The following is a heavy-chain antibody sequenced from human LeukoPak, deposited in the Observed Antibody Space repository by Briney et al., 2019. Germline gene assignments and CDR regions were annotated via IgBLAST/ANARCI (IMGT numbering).Heavy chain of an antibody. CDR1: GFTFSSYG. V-gene: IGHV3-48*01. J-gene: IGHJ5*02. Sequence: GGSLRLSCAASGFTFSSYGMNWVRQAPGKGLEWVSYISSDSSTIYYADSVKGRFTISRDNSKNMLYLQMNSLRAEDTAVYYCAKDPRRQWLVADWFDPWGQGTLVTVSS. CDR2: ISSDSSTI. D-gene: IGHD6-19*01. CDR3: AKDPRRQWLVADWFDP.